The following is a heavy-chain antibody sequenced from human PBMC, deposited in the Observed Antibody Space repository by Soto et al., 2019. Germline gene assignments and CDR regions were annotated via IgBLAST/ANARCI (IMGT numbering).Heavy chain of an antibody. CDR2: IYYSGST. Sequence: SETLSLTCTVSGGSISSGGYYWSWIRQHPGKGLEWIGYIYYSGSTYYNPSLKSRVTISVDTSKNQFSLKLSSVTAADTAVYYCARDSSGSYLGSDYFDYWGQGTLVTVSS. CDR3: ARDSSGSYLGSDYFDY. V-gene: IGHV4-31*03. D-gene: IGHD1-26*01. CDR1: GGSISSGGYY. J-gene: IGHJ4*02.